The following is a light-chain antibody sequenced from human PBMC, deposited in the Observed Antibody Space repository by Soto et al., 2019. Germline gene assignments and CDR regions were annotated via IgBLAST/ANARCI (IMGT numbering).Light chain of an antibody. J-gene: IGLJ1*01. Sequence: QSALTQPPSASGSPGQSVAISCTGTSSDIGGYNCVSWYQQHPGKAPKLMIYDVTKRPSGVPDRLSGSKSGNTATLIVSGLQAEDEADYYCSSHGGSNNPYVFGPGTKVTVL. CDR2: DVT. CDR3: SSHGGSNNPYV. V-gene: IGLV2-8*01. CDR1: SSDIGGYNC.